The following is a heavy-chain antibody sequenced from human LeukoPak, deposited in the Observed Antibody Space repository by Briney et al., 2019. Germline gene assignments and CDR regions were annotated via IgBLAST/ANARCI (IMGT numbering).Heavy chain of an antibody. D-gene: IGHD1-14*01. CDR2: INHSGST. Sequence: SETLSLTCAVYGGSFSGYYWSWIRQPTGKGLEWIGEINHSGSTNYNPSLKSRVTISVDTSKNQFSLKLSSVTAADTAVYYCARGSRTWGQGTLVTVSS. CDR1: GGSFSGYY. CDR3: ARGSRT. V-gene: IGHV4-34*01. J-gene: IGHJ5*02.